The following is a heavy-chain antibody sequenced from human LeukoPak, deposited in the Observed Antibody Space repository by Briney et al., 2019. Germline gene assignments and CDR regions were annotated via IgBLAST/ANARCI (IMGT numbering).Heavy chain of an antibody. CDR3: ARDPRGNYYDSSGYYARFDY. V-gene: IGHV1-18*04. D-gene: IGHD3-22*01. CDR1: GYTFTSYY. Sequence: GASVKVSCKASGYTFTSYYMHWVRQAPGQGLEWMGWISAYNGNTNYAQKLQGRVTMTTDTSTSTAYMELRSLRSDDTAVYYCARDPRGNYYDSSGYYARFDYWGQGTLVTVSS. J-gene: IGHJ4*02. CDR2: ISAYNGNT.